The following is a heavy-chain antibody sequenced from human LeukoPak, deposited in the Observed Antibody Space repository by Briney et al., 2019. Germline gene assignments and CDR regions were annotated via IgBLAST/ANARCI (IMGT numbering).Heavy chain of an antibody. V-gene: IGHV3-11*01. CDR1: GFTFSDYY. J-gene: IGHJ4*02. D-gene: IGHD5-24*01. CDR3: AGQGLYKRWLQPAIDY. Sequence: GGSLRLSCAASGFTFSDYYMSWIRQAPGKGLEWVSYISGSGSTIYYADSVKGRFTISRDNAKNSLYLQMNSLRAEDTAVYYCAGQGLYKRWLQPAIDYWGQGTLVTVSS. CDR2: ISGSGSTI.